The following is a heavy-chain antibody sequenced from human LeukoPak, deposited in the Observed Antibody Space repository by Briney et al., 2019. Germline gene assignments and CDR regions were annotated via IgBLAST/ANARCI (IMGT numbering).Heavy chain of an antibody. CDR1: GFTFSSYA. J-gene: IGHJ4*02. V-gene: IGHV3-30*04. Sequence: GRSLRLSCAASGFTFSSYAMHWVRQAPGKGLEWVAVISSDGTNKYYADSVKGRFTISRDNSKNTLFLQMNSLRAEDTAVYYCAKDGLWFGDLTYFDYWGQGTLATVSS. CDR3: AKDGLWFGDLTYFDY. D-gene: IGHD3-10*01. CDR2: ISSDGTNK.